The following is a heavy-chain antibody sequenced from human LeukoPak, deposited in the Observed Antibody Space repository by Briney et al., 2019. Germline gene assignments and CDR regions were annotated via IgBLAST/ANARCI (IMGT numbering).Heavy chain of an antibody. CDR1: GFTFSSYA. CDR2: ISGSGGST. CDR3: AAKYYDFWSGYRN. J-gene: IGHJ4*02. V-gene: IGHV3-23*01. Sequence: GGSLRLSCAASGFTFSSYAMSWVRQAPGKGLEWVSAISGSGGSTYYADSVKGRFTISGDNSKNTLYLQMNSLRAEDTAVYYCAAKYYDFWSGYRNWGQGTLVTVSS. D-gene: IGHD3-3*01.